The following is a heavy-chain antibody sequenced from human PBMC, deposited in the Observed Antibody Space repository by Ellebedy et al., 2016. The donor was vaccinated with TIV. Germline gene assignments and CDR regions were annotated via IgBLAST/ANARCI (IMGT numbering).Heavy chain of an antibody. CDR1: GGSINSYY. V-gene: IGHV4-4*07. CDR2: IYTSGST. CDR3: ARVRGSYDYYYYGMDV. J-gene: IGHJ6*02. Sequence: MPSETLSLTCTVSGGSINSYYWNWIRQPAGKGLEWIGRIYTSGSTNYNSSLKSRVTMSVDTSHNQFSLKLSSVTAADTAVYYCARVRGSYDYYYYGMDVWGQGTTVTVSS. D-gene: IGHD1-26*01.